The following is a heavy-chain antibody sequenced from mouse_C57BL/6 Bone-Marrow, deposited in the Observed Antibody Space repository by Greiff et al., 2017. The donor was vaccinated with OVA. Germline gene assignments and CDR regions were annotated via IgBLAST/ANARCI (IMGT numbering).Heavy chain of an antibody. D-gene: IGHD2-12*01. J-gene: IGHJ3*01. CDR2: IRLKSDNYAT. Sequence: EVMLVESGGGLVQPGGSMKLSCVASGFTFSNYWMNWVRQSPEKGLEWVAQIRLKSDNYATHYAESVKGRFTISRDDSKSSVYLQMNNLRAEDTGIYYCTGSTIAWFAYWGQGTLVTVSA. V-gene: IGHV6-3*01. CDR1: GFTFSNYW. CDR3: TGSTIAWFAY.